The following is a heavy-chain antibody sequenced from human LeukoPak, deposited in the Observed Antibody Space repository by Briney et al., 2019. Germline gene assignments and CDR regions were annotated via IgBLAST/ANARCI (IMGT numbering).Heavy chain of an antibody. J-gene: IGHJ4*02. CDR3: ARDLDYCSGGSRYGEDY. D-gene: IGHD2-15*01. Sequence: GGSLRLSCAASGFTFSSYAMHWVRQAPGKGLEWVAVISYDGSNKYYADSVKGRFTISRDNSKNTLYLQMNSLRAEDTAVYYCARDLDYCSGGSRYGEDYWGQGTLVTVSS. V-gene: IGHV3-30-3*01. CDR2: ISYDGSNK. CDR1: GFTFSSYA.